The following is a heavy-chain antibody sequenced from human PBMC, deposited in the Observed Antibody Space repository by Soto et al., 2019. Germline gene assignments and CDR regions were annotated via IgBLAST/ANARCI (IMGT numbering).Heavy chain of an antibody. D-gene: IGHD4-17*01. J-gene: IGHJ6*02. V-gene: IGHV3-30-3*01. CDR1: GFTFSSYA. Sequence: GGSLRLSCAASGFTFSSYAMHWVRQAPGKGLEWVAVISYDGSNKYYADSVKGRFTISRDNSKNTLYLQMNSLRAEDTAVYYCARFPLIPQDYGDYAFGYYYYYGMDVWGQGTTVTVSS. CDR3: ARFPLIPQDYGDYAFGYYYYYGMDV. CDR2: ISYDGSNK.